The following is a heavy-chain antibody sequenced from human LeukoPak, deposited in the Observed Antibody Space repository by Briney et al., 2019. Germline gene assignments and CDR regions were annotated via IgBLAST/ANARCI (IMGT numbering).Heavy chain of an antibody. Sequence: SQTLSLTCAVSGGSISSGGYSWSWIRQPPGKGLEWIGYIYHSGSTYYNPSLKSRVTISVDRSKNQFSLKLSSVTAADTAVYYCARVYGSGSYYWNWFDPWGQGTLVTVSS. V-gene: IGHV4-30-2*01. CDR2: IYHSGST. J-gene: IGHJ5*02. CDR3: ARVYGSGSYYWNWFDP. CDR1: GGSISSGGYS. D-gene: IGHD3-10*01.